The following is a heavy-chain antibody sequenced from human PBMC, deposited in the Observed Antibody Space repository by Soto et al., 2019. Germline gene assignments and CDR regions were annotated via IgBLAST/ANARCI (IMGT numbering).Heavy chain of an antibody. CDR2: ISGSGGST. V-gene: IGHV3-23*01. CDR1: GFTFSSYA. CDR3: AKSPGYSSGWYYFDY. Sequence: GGSLRLSCAASGFTFSSYAMSWVRQAPGKGLEWVSAISGSGGSTYYADSVKGRFTISRDNSKNTLYLQMNSLRAEDTAVYYCAKSPGYSSGWYYFDYWGQGTLVTVSS. J-gene: IGHJ4*02. D-gene: IGHD6-19*01.